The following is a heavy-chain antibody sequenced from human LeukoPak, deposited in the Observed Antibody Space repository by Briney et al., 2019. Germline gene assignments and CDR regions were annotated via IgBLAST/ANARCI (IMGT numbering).Heavy chain of an antibody. D-gene: IGHD4-4*01. CDR2: MNPNSGNT. V-gene: IGHV1-8*01. CDR1: GYTFTSYD. Sequence: GASVKVSCKASGYTFTSYDINWVRQATGQGLEWMGWMNPNSGNTGYAQKFQGRVTMTRNTSISTAYMELSSLRSEDTAVYYCARATTSYDYSNPPPKNAYYYYYGMDVWGQGTTVTVSS. CDR3: ARATTSYDYSNPPPKNAYYYYYGMDV. J-gene: IGHJ6*02.